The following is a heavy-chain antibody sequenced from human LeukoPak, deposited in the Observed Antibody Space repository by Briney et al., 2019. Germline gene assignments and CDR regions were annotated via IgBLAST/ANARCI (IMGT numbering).Heavy chain of an antibody. CDR2: INHSGST. Sequence: PSETLSLTCAVYGGSFSGYYWSWIRQPPGKGLEWIGEINHSGSTNYNPSLKSRVTISVDTSKNQFSLKLSSVTAADTAVYYCARNHMVRGVQPIRRILDYWRQGTLVTVSS. CDR1: GGSFSGYY. CDR3: ARNHMVRGVQPIRRILDY. V-gene: IGHV4-34*01. J-gene: IGHJ4*02. D-gene: IGHD3-10*01.